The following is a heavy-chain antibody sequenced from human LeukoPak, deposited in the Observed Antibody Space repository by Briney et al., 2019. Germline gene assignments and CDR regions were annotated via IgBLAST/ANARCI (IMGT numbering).Heavy chain of an antibody. CDR2: INHSGST. CDR1: GGSFSGYY. V-gene: IGHV4-34*01. D-gene: IGHD2-2*01. J-gene: IGHJ6*04. Sequence: SETLSLTCAVYGGSFSGYYWSWIRQPPGKGLEWIGEINHSGSTNYNPSLKSRVTISVDTSKNQFSLKLSSVTAADTAVYYCARAAEDYYYYGMDVWGKGTTVTVSS. CDR3: ARAAEDYYYYGMDV.